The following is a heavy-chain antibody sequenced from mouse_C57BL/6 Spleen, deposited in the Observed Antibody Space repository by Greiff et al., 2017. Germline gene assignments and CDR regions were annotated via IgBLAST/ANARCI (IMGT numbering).Heavy chain of an antibody. CDR2: IDPEDGET. CDR3: AKGVYSNYTWFAY. CDR1: GFNIKDYY. J-gene: IGHJ3*01. V-gene: IGHV14-2*01. Sequence: VQLQQSGAELVKPGASVKLSCTASGFNIKDYYMHWVKQRTEQGLEWIGRIDPEDGETKYAPKFQGQDTITADTTSNTAYLQLSSLTSEDPAVYYCAKGVYSNYTWFAYWGQGTLVTVSA. D-gene: IGHD2-5*01.